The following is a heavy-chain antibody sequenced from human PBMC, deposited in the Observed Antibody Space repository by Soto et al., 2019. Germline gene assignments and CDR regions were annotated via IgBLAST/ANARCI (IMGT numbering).Heavy chain of an antibody. D-gene: IGHD3-22*01. CDR3: VREGYFDSGDSYHEGS. J-gene: IGHJ5*02. V-gene: IGHV4-59*01. CDR1: GGSINIFY. CDR2: TSHSGNA. Sequence: ETLTLTCTVSGGSINIFYWSWIPQSPEEGLEWVGHTSHSGNANYVPSFKSRATISVDTSKNQVFLKLPSVTAADTAVYYCVREGYFDSGDSYHEGSWGQGVLVTVSS.